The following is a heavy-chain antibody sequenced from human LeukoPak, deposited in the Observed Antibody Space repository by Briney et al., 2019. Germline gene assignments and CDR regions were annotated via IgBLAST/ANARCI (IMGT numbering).Heavy chain of an antibody. CDR1: GSRFTSYL. D-gene: IGHD3-10*01. J-gene: IGHJ4*02. V-gene: IGHV5-10-1*01. CDR2: IDPSDSYT. CDR3: ARHAITMVRGILYY. Sequence: GESLRISCKGSGSRFTSYLISWVRQMPGKGLDGMGRIDPSDSYTNYSPSFQGHVTISADKSISTAYLQWSSLKASDTAMYYCARHAITMVRGILYYWGQGTLVTVSS.